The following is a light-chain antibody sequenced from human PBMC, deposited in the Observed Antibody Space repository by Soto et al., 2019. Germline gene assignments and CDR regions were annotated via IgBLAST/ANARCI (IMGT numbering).Light chain of an antibody. CDR1: QSINSY. J-gene: IGKJ1*01. CDR3: QQSFSTPRT. V-gene: IGKV1-39*01. CDR2: AAS. Sequence: DIQMTQSPSSQSASVGDRVTITCRASQSINSYLNWYQQKPGKAPKLLIYAASSLQSGVPSRFSGSGSDTDFTLTITSLQPDDFATYYCQQSFSTPRTFGQGTRVDI.